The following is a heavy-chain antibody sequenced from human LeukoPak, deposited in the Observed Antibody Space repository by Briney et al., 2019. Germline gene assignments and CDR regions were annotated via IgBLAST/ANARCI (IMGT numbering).Heavy chain of an antibody. D-gene: IGHD5-24*01. CDR3: ARALSRDGYSPFDY. Sequence: SETLSLTCTVSGGSISSYYWSWIRQPPGKGLEWIGYIYYSGSTNYNPSLKSRVTISVDTSKNQFSLKLSSVTAAGTAVYYCARALSRDGYSPFDYWGQGTLVTVSS. CDR1: GGSISSYY. CDR2: IYYSGST. J-gene: IGHJ4*02. V-gene: IGHV4-59*01.